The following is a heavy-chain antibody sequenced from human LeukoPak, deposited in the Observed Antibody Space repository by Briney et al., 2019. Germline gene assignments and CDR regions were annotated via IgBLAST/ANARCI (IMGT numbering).Heavy chain of an antibody. D-gene: IGHD6-13*01. J-gene: IGHJ5*02. Sequence: GASVKVSCKVSGYTLTELSMHWVRQAPGKGLEWMGGFDPEDGETIYAQKFQGRVTMTEDTSTDTAYMELSSLRSEDTAVYYCATDLTYPIAAAGITWGQGTLVTVSS. CDR3: ATDLTYPIAAAGIT. CDR2: FDPEDGET. CDR1: GYTLTELS. V-gene: IGHV1-24*01.